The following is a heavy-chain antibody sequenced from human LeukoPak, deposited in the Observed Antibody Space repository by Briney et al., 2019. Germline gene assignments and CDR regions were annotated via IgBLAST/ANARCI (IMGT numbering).Heavy chain of an antibody. CDR1: GGSISSSNW. CDR2: IYHSGST. D-gene: IGHD6-13*01. Sequence: GTLSLTCAVSGGSISSSNWWSWVRPPPGKGLEWIVEIYHSGSTNYNPSLKSRVTISVDKSKNQFSLKLSSVTAADTAVYYCARGGAAAGYYFDYWGQGPLVTVSS. V-gene: IGHV4-4*02. J-gene: IGHJ4*02. CDR3: ARGGAAAGYYFDY.